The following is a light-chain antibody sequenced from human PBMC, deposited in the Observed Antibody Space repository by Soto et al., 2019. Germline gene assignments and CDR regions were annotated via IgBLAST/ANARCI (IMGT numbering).Light chain of an antibody. Sequence: TQSPSTLSASLGDRVTITCRASQSFSQSVSSKLAWYQQKPGQAPRLLIYGASNRATGIPDRFSGSGSGTDFTLTISRLEPEDFAVYYCQQYGSSGTFGQGTKVDIK. CDR3: QQYGSSGT. J-gene: IGKJ1*01. CDR2: GAS. CDR1: QSFSQSVSSK. V-gene: IGKV3-20*01.